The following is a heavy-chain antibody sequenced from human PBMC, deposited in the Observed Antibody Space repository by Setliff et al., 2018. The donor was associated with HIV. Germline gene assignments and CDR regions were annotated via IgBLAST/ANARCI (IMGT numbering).Heavy chain of an antibody. CDR2: IYYSGST. V-gene: IGHV4-39*02. CDR3: ARRAVAGTSFDY. D-gene: IGHD6-19*01. J-gene: IGHJ4*02. CDR1: GGSINSSSYY. Sequence: SETLSLTCTVSGGSINSSSYYWGWIRQPPGKGLEWIGSIYYSGSTYYNPSLESRVTISVDTSKNHFSLRLSSVTAADTAVYYCARRAVAGTSFDYWGQGTLVTVSS.